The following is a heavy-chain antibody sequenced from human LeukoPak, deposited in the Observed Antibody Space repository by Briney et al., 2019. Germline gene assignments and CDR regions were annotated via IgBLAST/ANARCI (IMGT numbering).Heavy chain of an antibody. J-gene: IGHJ5*02. D-gene: IGHD2-2*01. CDR1: DGSISSYY. V-gene: IGHV4-59*08. Sequence: PSDTLSLTCTVSDGSISSYYWSWIRQPPGKGLEWIGYNYYSGSTNHNPSLKSRVTISVDTSKNHFSLKLSSVTAADTAVYYCARHGCSSTSCLVPPGNNWFDPWGQGTLVTVSS. CDR3: ARHGCSSTSCLVPPGNNWFDP. CDR2: NYYSGST.